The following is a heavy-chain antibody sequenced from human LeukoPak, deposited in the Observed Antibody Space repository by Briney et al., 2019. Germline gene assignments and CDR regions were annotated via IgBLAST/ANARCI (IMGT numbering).Heavy chain of an antibody. CDR1: GFTFSSYG. D-gene: IGHD4-17*01. Sequence: PGRSLRLSCAASGFTFSSYGMHWVRQASGKGLEWVAVISYDGSNKYYADSVKGRFTISRDNSKNTLYLQMNSLRAEDTAVYYCAREQIYGDYDGAIDYWGQGTLVTVSS. J-gene: IGHJ4*02. V-gene: IGHV3-30*03. CDR3: AREQIYGDYDGAIDY. CDR2: ISYDGSNK.